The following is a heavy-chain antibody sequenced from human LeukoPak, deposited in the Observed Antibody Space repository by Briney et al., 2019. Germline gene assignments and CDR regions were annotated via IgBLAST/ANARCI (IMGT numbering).Heavy chain of an antibody. CDR2: INHSGST. CDR1: GGSFSGYY. J-gene: IGHJ4*02. Sequence: SETLSLTCAVYGGSFSGYYWSWIRQPPGKGLEWIGEINHSGSTNYNPSLKSRVTISVDTSKNQFSLKLSSVTAADTAVYYCATYSSGWYYFDYWGQGTLVTVSS. CDR3: ATYSSGWYYFDY. V-gene: IGHV4-34*01. D-gene: IGHD6-19*01.